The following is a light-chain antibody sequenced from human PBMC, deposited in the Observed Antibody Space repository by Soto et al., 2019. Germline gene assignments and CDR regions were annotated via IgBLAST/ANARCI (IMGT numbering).Light chain of an antibody. V-gene: IGKV3-20*01. J-gene: IGKJ4*01. CDR1: QIIRTN. CDR2: GVS. CDR3: QQYGSSPLT. Sequence: ETVMTQSPATLSVSPGGRVTLSCRASQIIRTNLAWYQQKPGQAPRLLIYGVSSRATGIPDRFSGSGSGTDFTLTISRLEPEDFAVYYCQQYGSSPLTFGGGTKVDIK.